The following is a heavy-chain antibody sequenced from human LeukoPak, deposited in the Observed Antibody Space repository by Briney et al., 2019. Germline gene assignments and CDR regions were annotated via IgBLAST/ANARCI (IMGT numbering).Heavy chain of an antibody. Sequence: GGSLRLSCAASGFTFSSYGMNWVRQAPGKGLEWVSFIGSSGSPIYYADSVKGRFTISRDNAKNSLYLQMNSLRVEDTALYYCARLFDNWGQGTLVTVSS. CDR1: GFTFSSYG. J-gene: IGHJ4*02. V-gene: IGHV3-48*04. CDR2: IGSSGSPI. CDR3: ARLFDN.